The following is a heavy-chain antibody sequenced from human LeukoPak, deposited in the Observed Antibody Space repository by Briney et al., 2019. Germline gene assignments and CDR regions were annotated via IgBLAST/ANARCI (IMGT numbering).Heavy chain of an antibody. D-gene: IGHD3-10*01. CDR1: GFSFSSFA. J-gene: IGHJ4*02. V-gene: IGHV3-30-3*01. CDR3: ARDWGKGSGNPDY. Sequence: GGSLRLSRAASGFSFSSFAMHWVRQAPGKGLEWVTLVSYDGANIYYADSVKGRFTISRDTSKNTLYLQMDSLRTEDTAMYYCARDWGKGSGNPDYWGQGTLVTVSS. CDR2: VSYDGANI.